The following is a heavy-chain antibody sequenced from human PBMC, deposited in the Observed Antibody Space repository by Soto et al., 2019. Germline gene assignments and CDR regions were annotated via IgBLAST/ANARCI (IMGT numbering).Heavy chain of an antibody. CDR1: GYTFTGYY. Sequence: ASVKVPCKASGYTFTGYYMHWVRQAPGQGLEWMGWINPNSGGTNYAQKFQGRVTMTRDTSISTAYMELSRLRSDDTAVYYCARGLSIAVAQTFGYWGQGTLVTVSS. D-gene: IGHD6-19*01. V-gene: IGHV1-2*02. CDR2: INPNSGGT. J-gene: IGHJ4*02. CDR3: ARGLSIAVAQTFGY.